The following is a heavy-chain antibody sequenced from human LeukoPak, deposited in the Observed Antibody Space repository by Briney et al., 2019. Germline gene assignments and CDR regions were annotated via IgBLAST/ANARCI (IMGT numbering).Heavy chain of an antibody. CDR1: EFTFSNYW. D-gene: IGHD3-10*01. Sequence: GGSLRLSCEASEFTFSNYWMNWVRQAPGKGLEWVASIKPDGSEKYYVDSVRGRFTISRDNAKNSLYLQMNSLRAEDTAVYYCARAHRRGPHCWGQGTLVTVSS. CDR3: ARAHRRGPHC. J-gene: IGHJ4*02. CDR2: IKPDGSEK. V-gene: IGHV3-7*01.